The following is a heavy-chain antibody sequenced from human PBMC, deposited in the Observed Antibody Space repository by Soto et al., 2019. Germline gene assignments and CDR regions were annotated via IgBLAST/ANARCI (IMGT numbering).Heavy chain of an antibody. CDR3: VSDRGYGHASVPYS. Sequence: QAQLVESGGGVVQPGRSLRLSCAASGLTLSRYGMNWVRKAPGTGLEWVAVISYDGGLQHYADSVKGRFTISRDNSKNMLLLQMNSLRAEDTAVYYCVSDRGYGHASVPYSWGQGTLVSVSS. V-gene: IGHV3-30*03. D-gene: IGHD5-18*01. J-gene: IGHJ4*02. CDR2: ISYDGGLQ. CDR1: GLTLSRYG.